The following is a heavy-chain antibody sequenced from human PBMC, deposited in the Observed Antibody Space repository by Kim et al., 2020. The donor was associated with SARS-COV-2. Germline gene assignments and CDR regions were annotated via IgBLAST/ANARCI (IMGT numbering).Heavy chain of an antibody. CDR3: ARVAGLSAATVNDAFDI. D-gene: IGHD6-13*01. CDR2: MNPNSANA. Sequence: ASVKVSCKASGYTFTTYDIIWVRQATGQGLEWMGWMNPNSANADYAQKFQGRVTMTRNTSISTAYMELSSLRSEDTAVYYCARVAGLSAATVNDAFDIWGQGTMVTVSS. V-gene: IGHV1-8*01. CDR1: GYTFTTYD. J-gene: IGHJ3*02.